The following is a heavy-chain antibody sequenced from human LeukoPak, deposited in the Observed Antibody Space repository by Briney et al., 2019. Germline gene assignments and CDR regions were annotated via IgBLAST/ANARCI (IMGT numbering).Heavy chain of an antibody. J-gene: IGHJ4*02. Sequence: GGSLRLSCAASGFTFSSYAMSWVRQAPGKGLEWVSAISGSGDSTYYGDSVKGRFTISRDNSKNTLYLQMNSLRAEDTAVYYCAKTRPLDSSSWSHGDYWGQGTLVTVSP. D-gene: IGHD6-13*01. V-gene: IGHV3-23*01. CDR2: ISGSGDST. CDR3: AKTRPLDSSSWSHGDY. CDR1: GFTFSSYA.